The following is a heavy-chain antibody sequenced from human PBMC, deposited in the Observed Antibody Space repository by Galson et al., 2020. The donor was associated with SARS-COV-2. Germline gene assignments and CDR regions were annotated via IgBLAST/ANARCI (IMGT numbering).Heavy chain of an antibody. J-gene: IGHJ2*01. V-gene: IGHV5-51*01. CDR2: IYPGDSDT. CDR1: GYSFASYW. D-gene: IGHD1-26*01. CDR3: ARRAGTYSGWYFDL. Sequence: GESLKISCKGSGYSFASYWIVWVRQMPGKGLEWMGIIYPGDSDTKYSPSFQGQVTISADTSISTAYLQWSGLKASDTAMYYCARRAGTYSGWYFDLWGRGTLVTVSS.